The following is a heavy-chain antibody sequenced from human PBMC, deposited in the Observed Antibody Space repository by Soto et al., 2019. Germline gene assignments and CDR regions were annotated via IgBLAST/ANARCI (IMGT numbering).Heavy chain of an antibody. CDR3: ARDRSSTYYYYGMDL. CDR2: ISYDGSNQ. J-gene: IGHJ6*02. D-gene: IGHD6-19*01. CDR1: GFSFSRHG. V-gene: IGHV3-30-3*01. Sequence: PGGSLRLSCAASGFSFSRHGMHRVRQAPGKGLEWVAVISYDGSNQDYADSVKGRFSISRDNSKNTVYLQMNSLRVEDSAVYYCARDRSSTYYYYGMDLWGQGTTVTVSS.